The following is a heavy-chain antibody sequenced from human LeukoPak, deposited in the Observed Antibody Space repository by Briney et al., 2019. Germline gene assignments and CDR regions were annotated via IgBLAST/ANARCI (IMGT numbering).Heavy chain of an antibody. J-gene: IGHJ3*02. Sequence: PGGTLRLSCAASGFSFTKYAMDWVRQAPGKGLEWVVIISKDGSMRYYADSVKGRFTVSTDNSNNAVYLQMNSLKSEDTAVYYCAGEKVDIWGQGTMVTVSA. CDR2: ISKDGSMR. CDR3: AGEKVDI. CDR1: GFSFTKYA. V-gene: IGHV3-30*04.